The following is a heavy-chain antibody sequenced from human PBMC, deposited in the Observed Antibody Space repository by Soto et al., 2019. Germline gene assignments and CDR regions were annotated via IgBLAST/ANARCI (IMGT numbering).Heavy chain of an antibody. CDR2: IYYSGST. J-gene: IGHJ4*02. D-gene: IGHD2-2*01. Sequence: SSETLSLTCTVSGGSVSSGSYYWSWIRQPPGKGLEWIGYIYYSGSTNYNPSLKSRVTISVDTSKNQFSLKLSSVTAADTAVYYCVRGGRSLPQYCLDTSCYGPTVYWGQGTLVTVSS. CDR1: GGSVSSGSYY. V-gene: IGHV4-61*01. CDR3: VRGGRSLPQYCLDTSCYGPTVY.